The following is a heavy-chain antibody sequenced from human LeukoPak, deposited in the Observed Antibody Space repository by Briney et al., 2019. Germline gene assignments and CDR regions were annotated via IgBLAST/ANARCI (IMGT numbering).Heavy chain of an antibody. J-gene: IGHJ4*02. CDR3: ARTRGPSLHSSGYFDY. Sequence: GGSLRLSCAASGFPFSGYAMHWVRQAPGKGLEWVAVMSHDGTNKYYADSVKGRFTISRDNSKNTLYLQMDRLKTEDTAVYYCARTRGPSLHSSGYFDYWGQGTLVTVSS. V-gene: IGHV3-30-3*01. D-gene: IGHD3-22*01. CDR1: GFPFSGYA. CDR2: MSHDGTNK.